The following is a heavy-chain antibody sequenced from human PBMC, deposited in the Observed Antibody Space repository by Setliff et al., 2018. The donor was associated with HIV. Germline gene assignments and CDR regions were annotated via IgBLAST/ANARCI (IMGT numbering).Heavy chain of an antibody. D-gene: IGHD5-12*01. V-gene: IGHV3-23*01. J-gene: IGHJ4*02. CDR3: ARWVYDSGSGYFIDY. Sequence: GGSLRLSCAASGFTFSSFAMTWVRQAPGKGLEWVSSISGSAGSTYYADSVKGRFAISRENAQNSLSLQMNGLTDEDTAVYYCARWVYDSGSGYFIDYWGQGTLVTVSS. CDR1: GFTFSSFA. CDR2: ISGSAGST.